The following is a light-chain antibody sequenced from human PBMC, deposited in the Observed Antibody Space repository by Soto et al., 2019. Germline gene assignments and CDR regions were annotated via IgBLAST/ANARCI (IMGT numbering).Light chain of an antibody. Sequence: QSVLTQPPSASGTPGQRVTISCSGSSSNIGSNFIYWYQQIPGTAPKLLIYRNNERPSGVPDRFSGSKSGTSASLAISGLRSEDEADYHCAAWDDSLSGVVFGRGTKLTVL. CDR1: SSNIGSNF. V-gene: IGLV1-47*01. CDR3: AAWDDSLSGVV. J-gene: IGLJ2*01. CDR2: RNN.